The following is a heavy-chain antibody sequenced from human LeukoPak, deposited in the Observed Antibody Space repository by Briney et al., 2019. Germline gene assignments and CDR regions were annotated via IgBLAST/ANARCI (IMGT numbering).Heavy chain of an antibody. CDR2: INHSGST. CDR3: ARGPAIFTIFGVAPPVGFYY. Sequence: PSGTLSLTCAVYGGSFSGYYWSWIRQPPGKGLEWIGEINHSGSTNYNPSLKSRVTISVDTSKNQFSLKLSSVTAADTAVYYCARGPAIFTIFGVAPPVGFYYWGQGTLVTVSS. J-gene: IGHJ4*02. CDR1: GGSFSGYY. D-gene: IGHD3-3*01. V-gene: IGHV4-34*01.